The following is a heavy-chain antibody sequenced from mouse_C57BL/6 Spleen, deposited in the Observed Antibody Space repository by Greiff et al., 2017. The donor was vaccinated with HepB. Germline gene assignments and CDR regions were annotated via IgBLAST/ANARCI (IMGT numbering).Heavy chain of an antibody. Sequence: QVQLQQSGAELVKPGASVKMSCKASGYTFTSYWITWVKQRPGQGLEWIGDIYPGSGSTNDNEKFKSKATLTVDTSSSTAYMQLSSLTSEDSAVYYCASYDGYYVDYWGQGTTLTVSS. CDR2: IYPGSGST. D-gene: IGHD2-3*01. V-gene: IGHV1-55*01. CDR3: ASYDGYYVDY. J-gene: IGHJ2*01. CDR1: GYTFTSYW.